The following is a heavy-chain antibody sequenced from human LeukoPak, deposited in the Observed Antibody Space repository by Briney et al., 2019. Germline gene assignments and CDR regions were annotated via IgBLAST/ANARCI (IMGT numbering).Heavy chain of an antibody. J-gene: IGHJ4*02. D-gene: IGHD5-18*01. CDR3: AKEGRVDSAVVLFDY. CDR1: GYTFTRYY. Sequence: ASVKVSCKASGYTFTRYYMNWVRQAPGQGLEWMGWINPNSGGTNYAQKFQGRVTMTRDTSISTAYMELRRLRSDDTAVYYCAKEGRVDSAVVLFDYWGQGTLVTVSS. CDR2: INPNSGGT. V-gene: IGHV1-2*02.